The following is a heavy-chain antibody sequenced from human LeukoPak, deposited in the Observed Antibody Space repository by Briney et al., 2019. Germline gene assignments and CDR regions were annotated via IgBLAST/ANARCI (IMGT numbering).Heavy chain of an antibody. CDR2: IYYSGST. D-gene: IGHD2-2*01. CDR1: GGSISSGGYY. J-gene: IGHJ2*01. Sequence: SETLSLTCTVSGGSISSGGYYWSWIRQHAGKGLEWIGYIYYSGSTYYNPSLKSRVTISVDTSKNQFSLKLSSVTAADTAVYYCAREGVVPAAMSGWYFDLWGRGTLVTVSS. V-gene: IGHV4-31*03. CDR3: AREGVVPAAMSGWYFDL.